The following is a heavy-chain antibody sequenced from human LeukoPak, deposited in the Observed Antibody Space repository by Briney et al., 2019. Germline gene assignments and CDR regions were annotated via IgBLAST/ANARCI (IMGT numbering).Heavy chain of an antibody. CDR3: TKDSYGSGTRDIDY. D-gene: IGHD3-10*01. CDR2: ISGGSSTI. V-gene: IGHV3-11*04. J-gene: IGHJ4*02. CDR1: GFTFSDYY. Sequence: GGSLRLSCAASGFTFSDYYMSWIRQAPGKGLEWVSYISGGSSTIYYADSVKGRFTISRDNAKNTLYLQMNSLRVEDTAVYYCTKDSYGSGTRDIDYWGQGTLVTVSS.